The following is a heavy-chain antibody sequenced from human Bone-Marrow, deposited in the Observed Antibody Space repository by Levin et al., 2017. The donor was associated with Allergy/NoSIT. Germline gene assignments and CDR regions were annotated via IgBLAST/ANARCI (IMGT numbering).Heavy chain of an antibody. V-gene: IGHV1-69*06. CDR2: IIPIFGTP. CDR3: ASGVPHLLTLNFMDV. J-gene: IGHJ6*03. Sequence: KISCRASGDTFISYAISWVRQAPGQGPEWMGGIIPIFGTPKYAPKFQDRVTISADKSTSTAYMELSSLRSEDSAVYYCASGVPHLLTLNFMDVWGKGTTVTVSS. D-gene: IGHD6-6*01. CDR1: GDTFISYA.